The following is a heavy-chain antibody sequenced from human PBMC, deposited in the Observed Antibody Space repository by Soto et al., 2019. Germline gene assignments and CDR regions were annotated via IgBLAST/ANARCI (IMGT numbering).Heavy chain of an antibody. J-gene: IGHJ6*02. V-gene: IGHV3-23*01. CDR1: GFTFSSYA. Sequence: GGSLRLSCAASGFTFSSYAMSWVRQAPGKGLEWVSAISGSGGSTYYADSVKGRFTISRDNSKNTLYLQMNSLRAEDTAVYYCATLLPSSTRSFCYSYGMDVWGQGTPVTVSS. CDR3: ATLLPSSTRSFCYSYGMDV. CDR2: ISGSGGST. D-gene: IGHD2-2*01.